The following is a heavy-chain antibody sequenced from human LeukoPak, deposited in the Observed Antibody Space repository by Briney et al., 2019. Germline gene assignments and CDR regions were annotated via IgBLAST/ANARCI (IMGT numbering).Heavy chain of an antibody. Sequence: GESLKISCKGSGYNFTTYWIGWVRQMPGKGLEWMGIIYPGDSEIRYSPSFQGQVTPSADKSISTAYLKWSSLKASDTAMYYCVRRRRSTVTSYFDYWGQGTLVTVSS. D-gene: IGHD4-17*01. CDR3: VRRRRSTVTSYFDY. J-gene: IGHJ4*02. CDR2: IYPGDSEI. V-gene: IGHV5-51*01. CDR1: GYNFTTYW.